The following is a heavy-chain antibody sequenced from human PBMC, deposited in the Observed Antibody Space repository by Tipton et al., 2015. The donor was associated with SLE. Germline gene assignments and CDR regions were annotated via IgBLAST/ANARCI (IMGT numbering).Heavy chain of an antibody. D-gene: IGHD4-11*01. J-gene: IGHJ4*02. CDR2: IYYSGST. V-gene: IGHV4-59*11. Sequence: TLSLTCAVSGGSISSHYWRWIRQPPGKGLEWIGYIYYSGSTNYNPSLKSRVTISVDTSKNQFSLKLSSVTAADTAVYYCAEYRPLPRLQFNYWGQGTLVTVSS. CDR3: AEYRPLPRLQFNY. CDR1: GGSISSHY.